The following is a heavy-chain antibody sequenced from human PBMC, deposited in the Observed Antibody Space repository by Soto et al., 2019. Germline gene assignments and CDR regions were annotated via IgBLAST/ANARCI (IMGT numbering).Heavy chain of an antibody. CDR2: ISPGGDST. CDR1: GFNFNIYS. D-gene: IGHD4-17*01. J-gene: IGHJ6*03. CDR3: AKGLGDPYYYYSMDV. Sequence: EVQLLESGGGLVQPGGSLRLSCAASGFNFNIYSMTWVRQAPGKGLEWVSTISPGGDSTYVADSVKGRVTISRDNAKNPLTLQMDSLRAEDTSTYVCAKGLGDPYYYYSMDVWGTGTTVTVSS. V-gene: IGHV3-23*01.